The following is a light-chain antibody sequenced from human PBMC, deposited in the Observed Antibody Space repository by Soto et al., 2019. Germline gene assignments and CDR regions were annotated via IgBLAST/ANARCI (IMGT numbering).Light chain of an antibody. CDR1: QAITNN. V-gene: IGKV1-9*01. CDR2: QES. Sequence: DIQLTQSPFFLSASVGDRVTITCRASQAITNNLAWYQQKPGKPPKLLIYQESTLQSGVPSRFSGSKSGTQFTLTIDSLQPEDFATYYCQHVKSYPRTFGGGTKVEIK. CDR3: QHVKSYPRT. J-gene: IGKJ4*01.